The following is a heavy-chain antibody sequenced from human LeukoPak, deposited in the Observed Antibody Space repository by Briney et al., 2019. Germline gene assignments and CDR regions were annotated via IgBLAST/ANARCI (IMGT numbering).Heavy chain of an antibody. D-gene: IGHD5-18*01. Sequence: GGSLRLSCAASGFTFSDYYMSWIRQAPGKGLEWVSYISSSGSTIYYADSVKGRFTISRDNAKNSLYLQMNSLRAEDTAVYYCARDLTSMVSYVDYWGQGTLVTVSS. CDR3: ARDLTSMVSYVDY. CDR1: GFTFSDYY. V-gene: IGHV3-11*04. J-gene: IGHJ4*02. CDR2: ISSSGSTI.